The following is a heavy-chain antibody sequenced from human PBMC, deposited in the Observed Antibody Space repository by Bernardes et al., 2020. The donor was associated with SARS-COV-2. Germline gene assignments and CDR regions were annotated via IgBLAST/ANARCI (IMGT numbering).Heavy chain of an antibody. CDR3: ARYFSFGNTWYYFDY. Sequence: ASVKDSCKASGYTFTDNSVHWVRQAPGQGLEWMGWINPKTGGTHYPQNFQGRVTITTDTSINTVYVELNSLTSDDTAVYYCARYFSFGNTWYYFDYWGQGTLVTVTS. J-gene: IGHJ4*02. V-gene: IGHV1-2*02. CDR1: GYTFTDNS. D-gene: IGHD6-13*01. CDR2: INPKTGGT.